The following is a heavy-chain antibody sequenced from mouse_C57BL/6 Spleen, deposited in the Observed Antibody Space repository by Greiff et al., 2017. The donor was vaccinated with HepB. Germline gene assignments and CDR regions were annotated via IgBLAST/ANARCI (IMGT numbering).Heavy chain of an antibody. CDR2: ISYSSRT. J-gene: IGHJ3*01. Sequence: VQLQQSGPGMVKPSQSLSLTCTVTGYSITSGYDWHWIRHFPGNKLEWMGYISYSSRTNYNPSLKSRISITHDTSKNHFFLKLNSMTTEDTATYICARGGIYYGNPAWFAYWGQGTLVTVSA. CDR1: GYSITSGYD. D-gene: IGHD2-1*01. CDR3: ARGGIYYGNPAWFAY. V-gene: IGHV3-1*01.